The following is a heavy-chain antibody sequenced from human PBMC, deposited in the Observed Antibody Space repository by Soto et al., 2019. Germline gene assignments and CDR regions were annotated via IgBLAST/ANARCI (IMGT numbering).Heavy chain of an antibody. J-gene: IGHJ4*02. V-gene: IGHV3-23*01. CDR3: AKAPRHIVVVPAALTYFDY. CDR2: ISGSGGRT. Sequence: GGSLRLSCAASGFTFSSYAMSWVRQAPGKGLEWVSAISGSGGRTYYADSVKGRFTISRDNSKNTLYLQMNSLRAEDTAVYYCAKAPRHIVVVPAALTYFDYWGQGTLVTVSS. D-gene: IGHD2-2*01. CDR1: GFTFSSYA.